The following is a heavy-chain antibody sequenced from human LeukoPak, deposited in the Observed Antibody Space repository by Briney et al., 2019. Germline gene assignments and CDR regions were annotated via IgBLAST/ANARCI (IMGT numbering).Heavy chain of an antibody. V-gene: IGHV3-74*01. D-gene: IGHD3-3*01. CDR3: AREAIFGVVLGHGY. CDR2: TNSDGSST. J-gene: IGHJ4*02. CDR1: GFTFSSYW. Sequence: RPGGSLRLSCAASGFTFSSYWMHWVRQAPGKGLVWVSRTNSDGSSTSYADSVKGRFTISRDNAKNTLYLQMNSLRAEDTAVYYCAREAIFGVVLGHGYWGQGTLVTVSS.